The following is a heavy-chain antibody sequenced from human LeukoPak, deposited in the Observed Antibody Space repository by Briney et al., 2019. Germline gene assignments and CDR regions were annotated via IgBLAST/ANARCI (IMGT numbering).Heavy chain of an antibody. D-gene: IGHD2-15*01. J-gene: IGHJ3*02. CDR3: ARALVAGVTLNALDI. V-gene: IGHV3-74*01. Sequence: PGGSLRLSCAASGFTFSGSAMHWVRQAPGKGLVWVARIQYDGSTTNYADSVKGRFTISRDNAKKTLYVQMNSLRAEDTAVYYCARALVAGVTLNALDIWGRGTMVTVSS. CDR2: IQYDGSTT. CDR1: GFTFSGSA.